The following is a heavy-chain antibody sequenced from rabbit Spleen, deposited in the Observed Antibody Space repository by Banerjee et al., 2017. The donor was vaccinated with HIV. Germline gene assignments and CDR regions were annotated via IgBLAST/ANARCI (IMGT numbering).Heavy chain of an antibody. J-gene: IGHJ4*01. Sequence: QQQLVESGGGLVKPGASLTLTCKASGFSFSSGYYASWVRQAPGKGLEWLGLTEPIFGTTYYANWVNGRFTISSHNAQNTLYLQVKSLTAADTATYFCARHAGYAGYGYSTLALWGPGTLVTVS. CDR2: TEPIFGTT. D-gene: IGHD8-1*01. CDR1: GFSFSSGYY. V-gene: IGHV1S43*01. CDR3: ARHAGYAGYGYSTLAL.